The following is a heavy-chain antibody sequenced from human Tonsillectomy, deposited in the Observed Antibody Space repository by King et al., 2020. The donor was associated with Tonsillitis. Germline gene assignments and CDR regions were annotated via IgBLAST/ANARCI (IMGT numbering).Heavy chain of an antibody. D-gene: IGHD6-19*01. CDR1: GYSFTTYW. J-gene: IGHJ4*02. Sequence: QLVQSGAEVKKPGESLKISCKGPGYSFTTYWIGWVRQMPGKGLEWMGIIYPGDSDTRYSPSFQGQVTISADKSISTAYLQWSSLKVSDTAMYYCASLQYSSGWPFDYWGQGTLVTVSS. CDR3: ASLQYSSGWPFDY. CDR2: IYPGDSDT. V-gene: IGHV5-51*01.